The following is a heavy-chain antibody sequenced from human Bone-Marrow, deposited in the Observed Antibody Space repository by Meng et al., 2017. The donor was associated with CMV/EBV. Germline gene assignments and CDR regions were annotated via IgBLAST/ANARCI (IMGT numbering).Heavy chain of an antibody. J-gene: IGHJ4*02. CDR1: GDSVSSNSAA. Sequence: SQTLSLTCAISGDSVSSNSAAWNWIRQSPSRGLEWLGRTYYRSKWYNDYAVSVKSRITINPDTSKNQFSLKLSSVTAADTAVYYCARGAVRGVIPDYWGQGTLVTVSS. V-gene: IGHV6-1*01. D-gene: IGHD3-10*01. CDR2: TYYRSKWYN. CDR3: ARGAVRGVIPDY.